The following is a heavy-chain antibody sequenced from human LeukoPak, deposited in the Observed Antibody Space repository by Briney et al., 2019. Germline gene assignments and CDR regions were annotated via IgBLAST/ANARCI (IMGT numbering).Heavy chain of an antibody. CDR2: IYHSGST. V-gene: IGHV4-4*02. Sequence: SETLSLTCAVSGGSISSSNWWSWVRQPPGKGLEWIGEIYHSGSTNYNPSLKSRVTISVDKSKNQFSLKLSSVTAADTAVYYCASTDSEREFNRYDYGDYPGAFDIWGQGTMVTVSS. CDR3: ASTDSEREFNRYDYGDYPGAFDI. CDR1: GGSISSSNW. J-gene: IGHJ3*02. D-gene: IGHD4-17*01.